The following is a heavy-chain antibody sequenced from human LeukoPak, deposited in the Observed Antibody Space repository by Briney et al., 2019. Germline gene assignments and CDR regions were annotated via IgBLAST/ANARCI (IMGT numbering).Heavy chain of an antibody. CDR3: ARGGSSGWRTPNDDY. CDR2: SPYNGNT. Sequence: ASVKVSCKASGYTFTGYYMHWVRQAPGQGLEWMGWSPYNGNTNYAQKLQGRVTMTTDTSTSTAYMEPRSLRSDDTAVYYCARGGSSGWRTPNDDYWGQGTLVTVSS. D-gene: IGHD6-19*01. CDR1: GYTFTGYY. J-gene: IGHJ4*02. V-gene: IGHV1-18*04.